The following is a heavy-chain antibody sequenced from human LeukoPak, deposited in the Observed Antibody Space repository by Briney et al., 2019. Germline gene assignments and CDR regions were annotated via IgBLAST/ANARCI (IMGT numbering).Heavy chain of an antibody. CDR2: INAGNGNT. CDR3: ARGGGSIAAAGREFDP. CDR1: GYTFTNYA. V-gene: IGHV1-3*01. J-gene: IGHJ5*02. Sequence: ASVKVSCKASGYTFTNYAMHWVRQAPGQRLEWMGWINAGNGNTKYSQKFQGRVTITRDTSASTAYMELISLRSEDTAVYYCARGGGSIAAAGREFDPWGQGTLVTVSS. D-gene: IGHD6-13*01.